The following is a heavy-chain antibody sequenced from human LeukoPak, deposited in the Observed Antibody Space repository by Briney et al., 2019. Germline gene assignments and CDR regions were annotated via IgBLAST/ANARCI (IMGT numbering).Heavy chain of an antibody. V-gene: IGHV3-53*01. J-gene: IGHJ3*02. Sequence: GGSLRLSCAASGFTVSSNDMSWVRQAPGKGLEWFSVIYSGGSTYYADALKGRFTISRHNSKNTLYLQMSSLRPEYTAVYDCASRYGDYVDAFDIWGQGTMVTVSS. CDR1: GFTVSSND. D-gene: IGHD4-17*01. CDR3: ASRYGDYVDAFDI. CDR2: IYSGGST.